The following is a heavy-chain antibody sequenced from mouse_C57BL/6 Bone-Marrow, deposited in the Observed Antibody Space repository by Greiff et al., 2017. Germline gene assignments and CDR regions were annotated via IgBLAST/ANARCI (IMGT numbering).Heavy chain of an antibody. J-gene: IGHJ1*03. Sequence: QVQLQQPGAELVKPGASVKMSCKASGYTFTSYWLTWVKQRPGQGLEWIGDIYPGSGSTNYNEKFKSKATLTVDTSSSTAYMQLSSLTSEDSAVYYWARSHYYGSSPYWYFDVWGTGTTVTVSS. CDR1: GYTFTSYW. CDR3: ARSHYYGSSPYWYFDV. D-gene: IGHD1-1*01. CDR2: IYPGSGST. V-gene: IGHV1-55*01.